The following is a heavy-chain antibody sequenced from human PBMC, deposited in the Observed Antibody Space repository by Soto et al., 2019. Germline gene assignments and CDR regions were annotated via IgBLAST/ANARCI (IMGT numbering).Heavy chain of an antibody. J-gene: IGHJ4*02. CDR3: ASQPFYGDHFDY. D-gene: IGHD4-17*01. V-gene: IGHV3-74*01. CDR2: INSDGSST. CDR1: GLSFTSRL. Sequence: EVQLVESGGGLVQPGGSLRLSCAASGLSFTSRLMHWVRQAPGKGLVWVSRINSDGSSTNYADFVKGRFTISRDNAKNTLYLQMNDLRAAYTALCYSASQPFYGDHFDYWGQGTLVTVSS.